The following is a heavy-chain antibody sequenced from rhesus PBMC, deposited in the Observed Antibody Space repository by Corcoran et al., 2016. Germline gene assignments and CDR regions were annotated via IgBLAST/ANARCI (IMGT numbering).Heavy chain of an antibody. Sequence: QVQLQESGPGLVKPSETLSLTCAASGGSISSSNWWSWIRQSPGKGLEWIWGIFGSGGSTEYNPSLKSRVTISNATSKNQFSLKLSSVTAADTAVYYCARRYSSGWYYYFDYWGQGVLVTVSS. CDR2: IFGSGGST. D-gene: IGHD6-31*01. V-gene: IGHV4-93*01. CDR1: GGSISSSNW. J-gene: IGHJ4*01. CDR3: ARRYSSGWYYYFDY.